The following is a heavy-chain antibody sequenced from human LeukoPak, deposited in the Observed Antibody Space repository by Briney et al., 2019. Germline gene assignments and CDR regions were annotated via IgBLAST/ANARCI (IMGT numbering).Heavy chain of an antibody. J-gene: IGHJ4*02. D-gene: IGHD4-17*01. CDR1: GFTFSSYP. V-gene: IGHV3-30*04. CDR3: ARAMTTVTTFDY. Sequence: PGGSLRLSCAASGFTFSSYPMHWVRQAPGKGLEWVAVISYDGSNKYYADSVKGRFTISRDNSKNTLYLQMNSLRAEDTAVYYCARAMTTVTTFDYWGQGTLVTVSS. CDR2: ISYDGSNK.